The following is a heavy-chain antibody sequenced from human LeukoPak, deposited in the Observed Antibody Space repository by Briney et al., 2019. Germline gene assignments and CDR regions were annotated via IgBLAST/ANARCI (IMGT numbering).Heavy chain of an antibody. J-gene: IGHJ6*03. Sequence: SVKVSCKASGGTFSSYSISWVRQAPGQGLEWMGGIIPIFGIANFAQKFKGRVTIRADKSTSTAYMELRSLRSDDTAVYYCARGYDFWSGYYSTHMDVWGKGTTVTVSS. V-gene: IGHV1-69*10. CDR1: GGTFSSYS. D-gene: IGHD3-3*01. CDR2: IIPIFGIA. CDR3: ARGYDFWSGYYSTHMDV.